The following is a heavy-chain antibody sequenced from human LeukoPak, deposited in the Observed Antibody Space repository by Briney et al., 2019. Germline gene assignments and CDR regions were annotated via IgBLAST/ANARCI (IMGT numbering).Heavy chain of an antibody. CDR3: TRAITYFYGSVTYDWFDS. CDR2: IKSDGST. CDR1: GFTFSSYW. D-gene: IGHD3-10*01. V-gene: IGHV3-74*01. J-gene: IGHJ5*01. Sequence: PGGSLRLSRAASGFTFSSYWMHWVRQTPGKGLMWVARIKSDGSTIYADSVQGRFIISRDNAKNMVYLQMNSLRADDTAIYYCTRAITYFYGSVTYDWFDSWGQGTRVTVSS.